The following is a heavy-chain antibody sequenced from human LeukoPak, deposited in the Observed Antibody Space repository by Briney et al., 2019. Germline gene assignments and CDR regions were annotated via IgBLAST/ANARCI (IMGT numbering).Heavy chain of an antibody. CDR3: ARQGLVVTSLDY. V-gene: IGHV1-3*01. J-gene: IGHJ4*02. D-gene: IGHD3-22*01. CDR1: GYTFTSYA. Sequence: ASVKVSCKASGYTFTSYAMHWVRQAPGQRPEWMGWINAGNGNTKYSQKFQGRVTITRDTSASTAYMELSSLRSEDTAVYYCARQGLVVTSLDYWGQGTLVTVSS. CDR2: INAGNGNT.